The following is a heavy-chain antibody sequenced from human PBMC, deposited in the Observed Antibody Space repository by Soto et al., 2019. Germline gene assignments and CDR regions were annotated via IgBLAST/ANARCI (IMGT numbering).Heavy chain of an antibody. D-gene: IGHD3-3*01. CDR3: ARAALRFLEWSKTDNWFDP. J-gene: IGHJ5*02. Sequence: WASVKVSCKASGYTFTGYYMHWVRQAPGQGLEWMGWINPNSGGTNYAQKFQGWVTMTRDTSISTAYMELSRLRSDDTAVYYCARAALRFLEWSKTDNWFDPWGQGTLVTVSS. V-gene: IGHV1-2*04. CDR2: INPNSGGT. CDR1: GYTFTGYY.